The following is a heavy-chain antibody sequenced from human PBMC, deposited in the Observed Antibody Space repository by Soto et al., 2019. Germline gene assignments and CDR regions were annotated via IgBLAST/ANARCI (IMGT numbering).Heavy chain of an antibody. J-gene: IGHJ4*02. CDR3: ARDTAWQQLAQYFDY. CDR2: IWYDGSNK. CDR1: GFTFSSYG. Sequence: GGSLRLSCAASGFTFSSYGMHWVRQAPGKGLEWVAVIWYDGSNKYYADSVKGRFTISRDNSKNTLYLQMNSLRAEDTAVYYCARDTAWQQLAQYFDYWGQGTLVTVSS. D-gene: IGHD6-13*01. V-gene: IGHV3-33*01.